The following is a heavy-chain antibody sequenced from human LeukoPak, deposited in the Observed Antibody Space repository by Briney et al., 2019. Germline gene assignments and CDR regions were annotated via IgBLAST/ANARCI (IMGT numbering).Heavy chain of an antibody. CDR3: ARGRDSSGWYGWYFDL. CDR2: VYYTGST. CDR1: GGSVSSYY. D-gene: IGHD6-19*01. J-gene: IGHJ2*01. V-gene: IGHV4-59*02. Sequence: PSETLSLTCSVSGGSVSSYYWSWIRQPPGKGLEWIGYVYYTGSTNYKPSLKSRVTISVDTSKNQFSLKLSSVTAADTAVYYCARGRDSSGWYGWYFDLWGRGTLVTVSS.